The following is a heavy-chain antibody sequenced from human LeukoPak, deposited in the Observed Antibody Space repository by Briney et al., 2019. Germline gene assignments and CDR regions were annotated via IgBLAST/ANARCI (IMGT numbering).Heavy chain of an antibody. J-gene: IGHJ5*02. CDR2: IYYSGST. Sequence: SSETLSLTCSVSGGSISSYYWSWIRQPPGKGLEWIGYIYYSGSTNYNPSLKSRVTISVDTSKNQFSLKLSSVTAADTAVYYCARSIRIAVAGTGWFDPWGQGTLVTVSS. CDR3: ARSIRIAVAGTGWFDP. V-gene: IGHV4-59*01. D-gene: IGHD6-19*01. CDR1: GGSISSYY.